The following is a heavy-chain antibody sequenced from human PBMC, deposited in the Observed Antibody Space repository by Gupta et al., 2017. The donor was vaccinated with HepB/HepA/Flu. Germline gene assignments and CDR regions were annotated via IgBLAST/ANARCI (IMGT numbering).Heavy chain of an antibody. CDR3: AKRVSASNSPFEY. CDR2: ISSSGDNT. D-gene: IGHD3-3*02. Sequence: EVQLLDSGGGLVQPGGSLRLSCAASGFPFRTYAMSWVRQAPGKGLEWVSGISSSGDNTYFADSVRGRFTISRDKSKNTLHLHMNSRRDEDTAVYYCAKRVSASNSPFEYWGQGTLVTVSS. CDR1: GFPFRTYA. J-gene: IGHJ4*02. V-gene: IGHV3-23*01.